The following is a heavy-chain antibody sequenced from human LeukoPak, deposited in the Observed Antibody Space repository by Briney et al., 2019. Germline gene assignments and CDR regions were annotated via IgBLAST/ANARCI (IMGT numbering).Heavy chain of an antibody. CDR2: ISWNSGSI. Sequence: GGSLRLSCAASGFTFDDYAMHWVRQAPGKGLEWVSGISWNSGSIGYADSVKGRFTISRDNAKNSLYLQMNSLRAEDTALYYCAKDIRGYYYDSSGNLGGFDYWGQGTLVTVSS. D-gene: IGHD3-22*01. V-gene: IGHV3-9*01. J-gene: IGHJ4*02. CDR1: GFTFDDYA. CDR3: AKDIRGYYYDSSGNLGGFDY.